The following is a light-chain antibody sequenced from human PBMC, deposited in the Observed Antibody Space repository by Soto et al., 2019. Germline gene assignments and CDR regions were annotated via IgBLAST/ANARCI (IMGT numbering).Light chain of an antibody. CDR3: QQYNTYPLT. Sequence: ALQVTESPSSLSASVGDRVTITCRTSQGIRSALGWYQQKPGKAPKLLIYDASTLDGGVPSRFSGRRSGTDFTLTISSLQPSDFATYYCQQYNTYPLTFGGGTKVDIK. J-gene: IGKJ4*01. CDR1: QGIRSA. CDR2: DAS. V-gene: IGKV1-13*02.